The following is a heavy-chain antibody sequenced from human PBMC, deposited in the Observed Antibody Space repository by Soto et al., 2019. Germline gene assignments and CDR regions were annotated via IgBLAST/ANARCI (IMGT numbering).Heavy chain of an antibody. CDR3: ATSFGSGSQAFDY. CDR1: GDTFNFYT. D-gene: IGHD3-10*01. J-gene: IGHJ4*02. V-gene: IGHV1-69*02. Sequence: QVHLVQSGAELKKPGSSVRVSCKASGDTFNFYTINWVRQAPGLGLEWMGRTNPILSMSNSALKFQGRLSLAADKFTITAYMELRSLRSDDTGVYYCATSFGSGSQAFDYWGQGALVTVSS. CDR2: TNPILSMS.